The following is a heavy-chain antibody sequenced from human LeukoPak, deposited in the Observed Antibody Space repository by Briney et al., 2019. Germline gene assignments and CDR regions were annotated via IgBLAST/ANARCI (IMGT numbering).Heavy chain of an antibody. Sequence: ASVKVSCKASGYTFTGYYMHWVRLAPGQRLEWMGWINPNSGGTNYAQKFQGRVTMTRDTSISTAYMELSRLISDDTAVYYCARGYCTSTSCSYMDVWGKGTTVTVSS. J-gene: IGHJ6*03. CDR2: INPNSGGT. D-gene: IGHD2-2*01. CDR1: GYTFTGYY. CDR3: ARGYCTSTSCSYMDV. V-gene: IGHV1-2*02.